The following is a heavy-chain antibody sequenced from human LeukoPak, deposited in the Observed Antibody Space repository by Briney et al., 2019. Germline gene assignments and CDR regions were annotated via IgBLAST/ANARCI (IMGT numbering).Heavy chain of an antibody. V-gene: IGHV3-23*01. CDR3: AKDAPFPTRRLGMDV. CDR2: ISGIGGST. J-gene: IGHJ6*02. CDR1: GFTFSSYA. D-gene: IGHD1-1*01. Sequence: GGALRLSCSASGFTFSSYARSWVRQAPGKGVEWVSAISGIGGSTHYADSVKGRLTISRDNSKNTLYLQMHSLRAEDTAVYYCAKDAPFPTRRLGMDVWGQGTTVTVSS.